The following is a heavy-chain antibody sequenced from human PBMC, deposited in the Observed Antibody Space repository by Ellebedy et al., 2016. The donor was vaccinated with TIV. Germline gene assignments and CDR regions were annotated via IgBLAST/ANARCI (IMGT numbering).Heavy chain of an antibody. CDR3: AKDRVSRRYYYDSSGYAHDAFDI. CDR2: LSGSGGST. V-gene: IGHV3-23*01. D-gene: IGHD3-22*01. J-gene: IGHJ3*02. Sequence: GGSLRLSXAASGFTFSSYAMSWVRQAPGKGLEWVSALSGSGGSTYYADSVKGRFTISRDNSKNTLYLQMNSLRAEDTAVYYCAKDRVSRRYYYDSSGYAHDAFDIWGQGTMVTVSS. CDR1: GFTFSSYA.